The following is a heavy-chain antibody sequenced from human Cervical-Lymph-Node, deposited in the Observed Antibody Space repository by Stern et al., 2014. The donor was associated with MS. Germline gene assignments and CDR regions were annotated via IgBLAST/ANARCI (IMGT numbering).Heavy chain of an antibody. V-gene: IGHV1-8*01. Sequence: QVQLVQSGAEVKKPGASGKVSCKASGYIFTSDDINWVRQASGQGLEWMAWINPDHGDTGCEQKFQGRVTLNNNTSINTAYMQMTSLTSDDTAVYYCTKAWESWGQGTLITVSS. CDR2: INPDHGDT. CDR1: GYIFTSDD. D-gene: IGHD1-26*01. J-gene: IGHJ5*02. CDR3: TKAWES.